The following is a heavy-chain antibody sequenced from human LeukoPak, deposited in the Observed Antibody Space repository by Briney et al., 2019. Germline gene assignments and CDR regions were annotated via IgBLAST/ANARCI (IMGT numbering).Heavy chain of an antibody. D-gene: IGHD3-22*01. CDR3: ARADRSGYYLYH. Sequence: ASVKVSCKASGYTFTGYYMHWVRQAPGQGLEWMGWINPNSGGTNYAQKFQGWVTMTRDTSISTAYMELSRLRSDDTAVYYCARADRSGYYLYHWGQGTLVTVSS. J-gene: IGHJ4*02. CDR1: GYTFTGYY. V-gene: IGHV1-2*04. CDR2: INPNSGGT.